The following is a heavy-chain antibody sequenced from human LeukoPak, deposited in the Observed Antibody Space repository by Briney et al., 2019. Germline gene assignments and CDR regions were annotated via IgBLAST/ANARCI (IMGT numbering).Heavy chain of an antibody. CDR1: GYTFNRHS. V-gene: IGHV1-18*01. D-gene: IGHD6-19*01. J-gene: IGHJ4*02. CDR3: ARDPSNSSGRYEHLDY. CDR2: ISAYNGDT. Sequence: GASVKVSCKDSGYTFNRHSISWVRQAPGQGLEWMGWISAYNGDTKYAQKFQGRVTMTTDTSTSTAYMELRSLTSDDTAVYYCARDPSNSSGRYEHLDYWGQGTLVTVSS.